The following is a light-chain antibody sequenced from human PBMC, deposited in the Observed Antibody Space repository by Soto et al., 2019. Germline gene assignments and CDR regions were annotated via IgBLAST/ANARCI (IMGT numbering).Light chain of an antibody. CDR1: SSDVGGYNF. V-gene: IGLV2-14*03. CDR3: SSYTTSSTVV. J-gene: IGLJ1*01. Sequence: QSFLTQPASVFGSPGQSITISCTGTSSDVGGYNFVSWYQQHPGKAPKLMIYEVSNRPSGVSNRFSGSKSGNTASLTISGLQPEDEVDYYCSSYTTSSTVVFGTGTKVTVL. CDR2: EVS.